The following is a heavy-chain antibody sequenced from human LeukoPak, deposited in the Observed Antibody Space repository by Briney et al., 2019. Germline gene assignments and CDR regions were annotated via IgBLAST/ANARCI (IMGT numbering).Heavy chain of an antibody. CDR2: IYPLETT. J-gene: IGHJ5*02. CDR1: GDSVNSGAYY. CDR3: ARGQGVTLIKVGKNWFDP. V-gene: IGHV4-61*02. D-gene: IGHD3-22*01. Sequence: KSSETLSLTCTVSGDSVNSGAYYWSWLRQPAGKEPEWIGRIYPLETTNYNPSLKSRVAISVDTSKNQFSLKLSSVTAADTAVYYCARGQGVTLIKVGKNWFDPWSQGTPVIVSP.